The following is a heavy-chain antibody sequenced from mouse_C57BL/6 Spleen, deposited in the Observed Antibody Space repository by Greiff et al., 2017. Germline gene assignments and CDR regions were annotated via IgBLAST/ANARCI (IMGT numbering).Heavy chain of an antibody. CDR3: ASGGLRRGDYYSFDY. D-gene: IGHD2-4*01. V-gene: IGHV1-20*01. Sequence: EVQLQQSGPELVKPGDSVKISCKASGYSFTGYVMNWVMQSHGKSLEWIGRINPYNGDTFYNQKFKGKATLTVDKSSSTAYMELRSLTSDGSAVYDCASGGLRRGDYYSFDYWGQGTSVTVSS. CDR1: GYSFTGYV. CDR2: INPYNGDT. J-gene: IGHJ4*01.